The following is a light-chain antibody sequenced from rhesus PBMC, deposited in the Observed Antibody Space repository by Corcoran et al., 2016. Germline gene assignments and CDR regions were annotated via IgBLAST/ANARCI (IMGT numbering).Light chain of an antibody. V-gene: IGKV3-17*02. CDR2: DAS. J-gene: IGKJ4*01. CDR1: QSVSSR. CDR3: PQESTCSLS. Sequence: EIVMTQSPATLSVSPGERATLSCRASQSVSSRLAWYQQKPGQPPRLLIYDASTRVTGIPDRFRGVGSGTDFTLPIGSLEPVDVAVYFCPQESTCSLSFGGGPKVELQ.